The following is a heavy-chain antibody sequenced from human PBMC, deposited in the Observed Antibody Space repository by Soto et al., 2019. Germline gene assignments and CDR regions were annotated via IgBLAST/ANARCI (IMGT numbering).Heavy chain of an antibody. CDR3: ARSRDWFDP. CDR1: GGSISSYY. Sequence: LSLTCTVSGGSISSYYWSWIRQPPGKGLEWIGYIYYSGSTNYNPSLKSRVTISVDTSKNQFSLKLSSVTAADTAVYYCARSRDWFDPWGQGTLVTVSS. J-gene: IGHJ5*02. V-gene: IGHV4-59*01. CDR2: IYYSGST.